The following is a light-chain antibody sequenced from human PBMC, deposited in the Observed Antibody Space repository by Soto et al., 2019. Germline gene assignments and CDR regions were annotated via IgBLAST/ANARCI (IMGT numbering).Light chain of an antibody. CDR1: QSVLYSSNNKNY. CDR3: HQYFTVPYT. Sequence: DIVMTQSPDSLAVSLGERATINCKSSQSVLYSSNNKNYLAWYQQKPGQPPKLLFSWASTRESGVPDRFSGSGSVTDFTLTISNLQAEDVSVYYCHQYFTVPYTFGQGTKLEIK. J-gene: IGKJ2*01. CDR2: WAS. V-gene: IGKV4-1*01.